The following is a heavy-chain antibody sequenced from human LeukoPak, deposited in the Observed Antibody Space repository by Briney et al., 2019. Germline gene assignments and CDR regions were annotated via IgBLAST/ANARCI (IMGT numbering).Heavy chain of an antibody. CDR1: GFTFTNAW. Sequence: GGSLRLSCAASGFTFTNAWMDWVRQAPGKGLEWVGRIKSRPDGGTTDYAAPVNGRFTISRDDSKNTLYLHMNSLKTEDTAVYYCITVYDSVANWGQGTLVTVSS. D-gene: IGHD5-12*01. CDR3: ITVYDSVAN. V-gene: IGHV3-15*01. J-gene: IGHJ4*02. CDR2: IKSRPDGGTT.